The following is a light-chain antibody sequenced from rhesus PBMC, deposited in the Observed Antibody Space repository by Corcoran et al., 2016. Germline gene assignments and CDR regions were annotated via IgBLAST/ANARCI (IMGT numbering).Light chain of an antibody. V-gene: IGKV1-28*02. CDR2: DDS. Sequence: DIQMTQSPSSLSASVGDTVTITCRASQGISSYLNWFQQKPGKAPKLLIYDDSSLESGVPSRFSGSGSGTDFTLTISSLQPEDFAAYYCLQYSSSPLTFGGGTKVEIK. CDR3: LQYSSSPLT. CDR1: QGISSY. J-gene: IGKJ4*01.